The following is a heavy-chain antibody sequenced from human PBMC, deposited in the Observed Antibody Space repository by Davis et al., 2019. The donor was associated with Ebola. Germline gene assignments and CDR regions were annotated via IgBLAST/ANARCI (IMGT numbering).Heavy chain of an antibody. D-gene: IGHD6-19*01. CDR3: AKGDDSGWYGFDY. CDR2: IKEDGSEK. CDR1: GFTFRSYW. V-gene: IGHV3-7*01. J-gene: IGHJ4*02. Sequence: PGGSLRLSCAASGFTFRSYWMSWVRQAPGKGLEWVAKIKEDGSEKLEVDSVKGRFSISRDNSETTLYLQMNSLRPEDTAVYYCAKGDDSGWYGFDYWGQGALVTVSS.